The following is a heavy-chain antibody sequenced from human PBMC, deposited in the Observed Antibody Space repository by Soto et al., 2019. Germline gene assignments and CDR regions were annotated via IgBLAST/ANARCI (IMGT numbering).Heavy chain of an antibody. J-gene: IGHJ4*02. CDR2: IWYEGTNK. CDR3: AKWAEVGATFLGH. D-gene: IGHD1-26*01. Sequence: QVQLVESGGGVVQPGRSLRLSCAASGFTFSSYGMHWVRQAPGKGLEWVATIWYEGTNKYYADSVKGRFTISRDNSKNTLYLQMNSLRAEDTAVYYCAKWAEVGATFLGHWGQGTLVTVSS. V-gene: IGHV3-33*06. CDR1: GFTFSSYG.